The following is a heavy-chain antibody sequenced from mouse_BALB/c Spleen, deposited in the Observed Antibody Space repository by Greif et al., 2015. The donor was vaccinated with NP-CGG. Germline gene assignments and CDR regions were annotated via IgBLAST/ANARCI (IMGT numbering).Heavy chain of an antibody. CDR3: TREVYYYGSSYWYFDV. CDR1: GYTFTSYW. CDR2: IDPSDSYT. J-gene: IGHJ1*01. D-gene: IGHD1-1*01. Sequence: VKLVESGAELVKPRASVKMSCKASGYTFTSYWMHWVKQRPGQGLEWIGTIDPSDSYTSYNQKFKGKATLTVDTSSSTVYMQLSSLTSEDSAVYYCTREVYYYGSSYWYFDVWGAGTTVTVSS. V-gene: IGHV1S127*01.